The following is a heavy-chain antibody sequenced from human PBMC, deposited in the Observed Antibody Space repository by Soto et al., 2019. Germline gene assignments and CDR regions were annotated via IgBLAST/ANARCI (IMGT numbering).Heavy chain of an antibody. J-gene: IGHJ6*02. Sequence: QAQLVQSGAEVKKPGASVKVSCKASGYSFSSYGITWVRQAPRQGLEWLGRISPYNDDTKYAQRLQGRVAKTTDTSTRTADLDVRGLGSDDTAIYYCARGGYYDSSGARNYHYYGMDVWGQGATVTVSS. CDR1: GYSFSSYG. CDR2: ISPYNDDT. CDR3: ARGGYYDSSGARNYHYYGMDV. D-gene: IGHD3-22*01. V-gene: IGHV1-18*01.